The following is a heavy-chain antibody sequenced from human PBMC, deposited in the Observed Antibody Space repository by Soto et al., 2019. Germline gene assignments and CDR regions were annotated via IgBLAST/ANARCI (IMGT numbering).Heavy chain of an antibody. V-gene: IGHV3-15*01. J-gene: IGHJ1*01. D-gene: IGHD3-22*01. Sequence: LRLSCAASGFTFSNAWMSWVRQAPGKGLEWVGRIKSKKDGGATDFAAPVKGRFAISRDDSKNTLYLQMNSLKTEDTAVYFCIPDYYDATGYYGYFQYWGQGTLVTVSS. CDR3: IPDYYDATGYYGYFQY. CDR2: IKSKKDGGAT. CDR1: GFTFSNAW.